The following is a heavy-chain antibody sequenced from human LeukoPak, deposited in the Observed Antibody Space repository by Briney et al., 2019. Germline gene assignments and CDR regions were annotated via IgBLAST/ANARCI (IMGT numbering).Heavy chain of an antibody. D-gene: IGHD1-26*01. V-gene: IGHV1-46*01. J-gene: IGHJ3*02. CDR3: ARINIVGATTAVEDAFDI. CDR2: INPSGGST. CDR1: GYTFTSYY. Sequence: ASVKVSCKASGYTFTSYYMHWVRQAPGQGLEWMGIINPSGGSTSYAQKFQGRVTMTRDTSTSTVYMELSSLRSEDTAVYYCARINIVGATTAVEDAFDIWGQGTMVTVSS.